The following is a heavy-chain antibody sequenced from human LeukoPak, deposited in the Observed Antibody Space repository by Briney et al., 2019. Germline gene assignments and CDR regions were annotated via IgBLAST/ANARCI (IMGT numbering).Heavy chain of an antibody. J-gene: IGHJ4*02. D-gene: IGHD5-18*01. CDR3: ARDPEDTAMVYFDY. CDR1: VFTFSSYE. V-gene: IGHV3-48*03. CDR2: ISSSGSNI. Sequence: GGSLRLSCAASVFTFSSYEMNWVRQAPGKGLEWVSYISSSGSNIYYADSVKGRFTISRDNAKNTLYLRMNSMRAEDTAVYYCARDPEDTAMVYFDYWGQGTLVTVSS.